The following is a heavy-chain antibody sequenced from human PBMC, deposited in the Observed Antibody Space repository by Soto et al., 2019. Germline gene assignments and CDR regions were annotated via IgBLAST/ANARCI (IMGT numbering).Heavy chain of an antibody. J-gene: IGHJ4*02. Sequence: LSLTCTVSGGSMSEYFWSWIRQSPGKGLEWIGYIYYLGSTDYNPSLKSRVTISVDTSKRQFSLRLTSVTAADTAVYYCARDGYDGSGSPYPAYWGPGTQVTVSS. CDR2: IYYLGST. CDR1: GGSMSEYF. CDR3: ARDGYDGSGSPYPAY. V-gene: IGHV4-59*01. D-gene: IGHD3-10*01.